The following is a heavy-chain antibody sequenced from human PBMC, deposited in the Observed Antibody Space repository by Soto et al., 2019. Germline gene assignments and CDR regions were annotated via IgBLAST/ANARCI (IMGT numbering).Heavy chain of an antibody. V-gene: IGHV3-33*01. CDR2: IWNDGNGY. CDR1: GFTFNNYG. CDR3: ARRQISPPTRGAASARGGMDV. J-gene: IGHJ6*02. D-gene: IGHD6-13*01. Sequence: QVQLVESGGGVVQPGRSLRLSCAASGFTFNNYGMHWVRQAPGKGLEWVAVIWNDGNGYYYANSVKGRFTISRDNSKNTLNRQMTSLRAEDTAVYYCARRQISPPTRGAASARGGMDVWGQGTTVTVSS.